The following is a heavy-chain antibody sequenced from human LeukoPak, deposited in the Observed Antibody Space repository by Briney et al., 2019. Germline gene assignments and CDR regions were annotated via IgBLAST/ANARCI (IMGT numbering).Heavy chain of an antibody. CDR1: GFTFSSYW. D-gene: IGHD3-10*01. CDR2: IKTDGSST. CDR3: ARENGGNYYASGSLTYYYYMDV. Sequence: AGGSLRLSCAASGFTFSSYWMHWVRQAPGKGLVWVSRIKTDGSSTSYADSVKGRFTISRDNAKNTLYLQMNSLRAEDTAVYYCARENGGNYYASGSLTYYYYMDVWGKGTTVTVSS. J-gene: IGHJ6*03. V-gene: IGHV3-74*01.